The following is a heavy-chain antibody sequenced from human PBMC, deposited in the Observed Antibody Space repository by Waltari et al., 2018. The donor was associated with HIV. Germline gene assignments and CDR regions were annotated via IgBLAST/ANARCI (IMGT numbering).Heavy chain of an antibody. J-gene: IGHJ4*02. D-gene: IGHD3-10*01. Sequence: EVQLVESGGGWVRLGGSRRLSCAASGFPFRNYWMTWVRQAPGKGLEGVANIKEDGTEKYYVDSVKGRFTISRDNAKNSLYVQMNSLRAEDTAVYYCASGSGSHFYWGQGTLVTVSS. CDR2: IKEDGTEK. CDR3: ASGSGSHFY. CDR1: GFPFRNYW. V-gene: IGHV3-7*01.